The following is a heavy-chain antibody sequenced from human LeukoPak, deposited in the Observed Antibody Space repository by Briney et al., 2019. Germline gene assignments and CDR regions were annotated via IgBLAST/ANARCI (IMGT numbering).Heavy chain of an antibody. Sequence: PSETLSLTCAVSGGSISSSNWWSWVGQPPGKGLEWIGEIYHSGSTNYNPSLKSRVTISVDKSKNQFSLKLSSVTAADTAVYYCARDPRQWVGALGYWGQGTLVTVSS. V-gene: IGHV4-4*02. D-gene: IGHD1-26*01. CDR1: GGSISSSNW. CDR3: ARDPRQWVGALGY. CDR2: IYHSGST. J-gene: IGHJ4*02.